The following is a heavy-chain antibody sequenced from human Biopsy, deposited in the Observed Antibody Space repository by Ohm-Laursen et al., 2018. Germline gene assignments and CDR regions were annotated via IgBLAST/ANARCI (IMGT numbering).Heavy chain of an antibody. V-gene: IGHV3-33*01. Sequence: SLRLSCAASGFNFSAYGMHWVRQAPDKGLEWVALTWDDGSRQYYADSVKGRFTISRDNSKNSLYLHINTLRVEDTAVYYCVTDRLDDITKVRGIMTDWGQGTLVIVSS. J-gene: IGHJ4*02. CDR2: TWDDGSRQ. CDR3: VTDRLDDITKVRGIMTD. CDR1: GFNFSAYG. D-gene: IGHD3-10*01.